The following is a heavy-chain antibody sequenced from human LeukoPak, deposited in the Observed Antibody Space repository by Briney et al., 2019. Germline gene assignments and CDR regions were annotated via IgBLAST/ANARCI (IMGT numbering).Heavy chain of an antibody. Sequence: GGSLRLSCAASRFTFRSYSMSWVRQAPGKGLEGVSAISSSGSYIYHADSLKGRFTISRDNAKNTLYLQMNSLRPEHTAVYHCARQKYLRGADVGYFDYWGQGNLVPVSS. D-gene: IGHD5/OR15-5a*01. V-gene: IGHV3-21*01. CDR2: ISSSGSYI. J-gene: IGHJ4*02. CDR3: ARQKYLRGADVGYFDY. CDR1: RFTFRSYS.